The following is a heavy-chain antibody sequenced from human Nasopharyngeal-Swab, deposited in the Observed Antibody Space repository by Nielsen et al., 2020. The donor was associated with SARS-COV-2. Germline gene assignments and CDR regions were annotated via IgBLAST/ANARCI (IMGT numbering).Heavy chain of an antibody. V-gene: IGHV3-23*01. D-gene: IGHD6-19*01. Sequence: GESLKISCAASGFTFSTYTMHWVRQAPGKGLEWVSAISGSGGSTYYADSVKGRFTISRDNSKNTLYLQMNSLRAEDTAVYYCAKDLRYSSGWYFDYWGQGTLVTVSS. CDR2: ISGSGGST. J-gene: IGHJ4*02. CDR1: GFTFSTYT. CDR3: AKDLRYSSGWYFDY.